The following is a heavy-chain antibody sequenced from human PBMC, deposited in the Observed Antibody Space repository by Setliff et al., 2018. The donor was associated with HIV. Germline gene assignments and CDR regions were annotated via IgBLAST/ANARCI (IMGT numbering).Heavy chain of an antibody. V-gene: IGHV1-8*02. Sequence: SVKVSCKASGYTFTSYDINWVRQATGHGLEWMGWMNTNSGNTGYAQRFRDRFTVTTDTSTSTAYMELRGLSPDDTALYFCATGGSQSFDYWGQGTLVTVSS. D-gene: IGHD1-26*01. CDR2: MNTNSGNT. CDR3: ATGGSQSFDY. CDR1: GYTFTSYD. J-gene: IGHJ4*02.